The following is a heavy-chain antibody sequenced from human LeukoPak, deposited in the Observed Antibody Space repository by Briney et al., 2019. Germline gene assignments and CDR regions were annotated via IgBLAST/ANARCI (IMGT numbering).Heavy chain of an antibody. CDR3: AKDPKKAGWFGESTHY. CDR1: AFTFSSYA. V-gene: IGHV3-23*01. Sequence: GGSLRLSCAASAFTFSSYAMSWVRQAPGRGLEWVTAISGSGGSTYSADSVKGRFTISRDNSKNTLYLQMNSLRAEDTAVYYCAKDPKKAGWFGESTHYWGQGTLVSVSS. D-gene: IGHD3-10*01. CDR2: ISGSGGST. J-gene: IGHJ4*02.